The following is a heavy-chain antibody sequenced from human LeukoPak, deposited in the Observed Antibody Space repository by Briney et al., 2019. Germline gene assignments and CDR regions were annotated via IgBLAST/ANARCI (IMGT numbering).Heavy chain of an antibody. J-gene: IGHJ6*03. D-gene: IGHD3-3*01. V-gene: IGHV3-30*04. CDR1: GFTLSRHP. CDR2: ISHDGGNK. CDR3: AKTSLSDPSGHYYYMDV. Sequence: GGSLRLSCAASGFTLSRHPIFWVRQAPGKGLEWVAVISHDGGNKYYTDSVKARFTISRDNSQNTVSLQLNNLRIEDTALYYCAKTSLSDPSGHYYYMDVWGKGTTVTVSS.